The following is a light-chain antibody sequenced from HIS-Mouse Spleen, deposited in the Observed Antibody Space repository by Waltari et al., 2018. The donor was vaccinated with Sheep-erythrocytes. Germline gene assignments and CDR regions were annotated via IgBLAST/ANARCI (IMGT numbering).Light chain of an antibody. CDR2: DVS. J-gene: IGLJ3*02. V-gene: IGLV2-11*01. Sequence: QSALTQPRSVSGSPGQSVTISCTATSSDVGGYNYVSWYQQHPVKAPKPMIYDVSKRPSGVPDRFSGSKSGNTASLTISGLQAEDEADYYCCSYAGSYGVFGGGTKLTVL. CDR3: CSYAGSYGV. CDR1: SSDVGGYNY.